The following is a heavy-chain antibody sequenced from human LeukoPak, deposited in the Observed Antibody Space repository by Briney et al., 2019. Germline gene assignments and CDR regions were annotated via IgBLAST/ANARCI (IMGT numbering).Heavy chain of an antibody. V-gene: IGHV3-30*18. Sequence: GGSLRLSCAASGLTFNNAWMSWVRQAPGKGLEWVAVISYDGSNKYYADSVKGRFTISRDNSKNTLYLQMNSLRAEDTAVYYCAKPVGVMAYFDYWGQGTLVTVSS. CDR3: AKPVGVMAYFDY. J-gene: IGHJ4*02. CDR1: GLTFNNAW. D-gene: IGHD3-10*01. CDR2: ISYDGSNK.